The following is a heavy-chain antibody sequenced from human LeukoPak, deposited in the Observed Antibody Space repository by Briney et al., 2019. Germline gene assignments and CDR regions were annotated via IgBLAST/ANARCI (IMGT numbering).Heavy chain of an antibody. Sequence: PSETLSLTCAVYGGSFSGYYWSWIRQPPGKGLEWIGEINHSGSTNYNPSLKSRVTISVDTSKNQFSLKLSSVTAADTAVYYCARAAGYSSSWYSGGYWYFDPWGRGTLVTVSS. V-gene: IGHV4-34*01. J-gene: IGHJ2*01. D-gene: IGHD6-13*01. CDR2: INHSGST. CDR1: GGSFSGYY. CDR3: ARAAGYSSSWYSGGYWYFDP.